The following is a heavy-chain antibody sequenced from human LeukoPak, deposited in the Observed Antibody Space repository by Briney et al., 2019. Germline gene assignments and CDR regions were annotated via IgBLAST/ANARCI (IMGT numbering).Heavy chain of an antibody. CDR2: VNHSGST. V-gene: IGHV4-34*01. Sequence: SETLSLTCAVYGGSFSGYYWSWIRQPPGKGLEWFGEVNHSGSTNYNPSLKSRVTISVDTSKNQFPLTLSSGTGADTAVYYCAGRPPVSYYYGMDVWGQGTTVTVSS. CDR1: GGSFSGYY. CDR3: AGRPPVSYYYGMDV. J-gene: IGHJ6*02.